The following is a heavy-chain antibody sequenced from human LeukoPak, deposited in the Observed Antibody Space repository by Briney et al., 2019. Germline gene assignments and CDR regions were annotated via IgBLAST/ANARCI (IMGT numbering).Heavy chain of an antibody. V-gene: IGHV4-4*07. CDR1: GFTFSNAW. Sequence: GSLRLSCAASGFTFSNAWMSWIRQPAGKGLEWIGRIYTSGSTNYNPSLKSRVTMSVDTSKNQFSLKLSSVTAADTAVYYCARHPMVRGPMEWGQGTLVTVSS. CDR3: ARHPMVRGPME. J-gene: IGHJ4*02. D-gene: IGHD3-10*01. CDR2: IYTSGST.